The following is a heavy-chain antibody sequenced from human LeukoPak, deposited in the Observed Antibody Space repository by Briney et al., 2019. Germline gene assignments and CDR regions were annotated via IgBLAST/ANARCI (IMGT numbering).Heavy chain of an antibody. CDR3: AKASGVTIFGVVTS. CDR1: GFTFDDYA. CDR2: ISWNSGSI. J-gene: IGHJ5*02. Sequence: PGGSLRLSCAASGFTFDDYAMHWVRQAPGKGLEWVSGISWNSGSIGYADSVKGRFTISRDNAKNSLYLQMNSLRAEDTALYYCAKASGVTIFGVVTSWGQGTLVTVSS. V-gene: IGHV3-9*01. D-gene: IGHD3-3*01.